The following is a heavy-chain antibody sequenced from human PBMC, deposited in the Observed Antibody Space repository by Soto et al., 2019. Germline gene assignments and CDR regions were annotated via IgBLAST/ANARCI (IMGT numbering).Heavy chain of an antibody. V-gene: IGHV3-7*03. CDR3: AGWGGHDYNY. Sequence: EVQLVQSGGGLVQPGGSLRLSCVGSGFTFTDFYMNWVRQAPGKGLEWVANRRPDGSETNYVESVKGRFTTSRDNAKNSLFLKMNSLRADDTAVYYCAGWGGHDYNYWGQGILVNVSS. CDR1: GFTFTDFY. D-gene: IGHD4-4*01. CDR2: RRPDGSET. J-gene: IGHJ4*02.